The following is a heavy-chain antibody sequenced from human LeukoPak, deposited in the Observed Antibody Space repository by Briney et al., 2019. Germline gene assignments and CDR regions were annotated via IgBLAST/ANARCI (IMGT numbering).Heavy chain of an antibody. CDR3: ARVLQGWLQSDYFDY. CDR2: IYYSGST. V-gene: IGHV4-31*03. D-gene: IGHD5-24*01. CDR1: GGSISSGGYY. Sequence: SQTLSLTCTVSGGSISSGGYYWSWIRQHPGKGLEWIGYIYYSGSTYYNPSLKSRVTISVDTSKNQFSLKLSSVTAADTAVYYCARVLQGWLQSDYFDYWGQGTLVTVSS. J-gene: IGHJ4*02.